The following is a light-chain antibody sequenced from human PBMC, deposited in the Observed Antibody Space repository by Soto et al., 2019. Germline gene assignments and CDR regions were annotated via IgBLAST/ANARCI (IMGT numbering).Light chain of an antibody. V-gene: IGKV3-15*01. CDR1: QGIGDT. Sequence: TQSPATLSVSPGEGATLSCRASQGIGDTLAWYQQRPGQAPRLLIYDASTRAAGVAARFSGSGSGTDFTLTISSLQSEDVAVYYCQQYDSWPPLTFGGGTKVDIK. CDR3: QQYDSWPPLT. CDR2: DAS. J-gene: IGKJ4*01.